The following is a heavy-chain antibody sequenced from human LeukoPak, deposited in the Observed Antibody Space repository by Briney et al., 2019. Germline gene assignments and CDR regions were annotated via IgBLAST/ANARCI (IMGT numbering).Heavy chain of an antibody. V-gene: IGHV1-69*05. J-gene: IGHJ6*03. CDR3: AGRPIRSNYHYMDV. CDR1: GGTVSSYA. CDR2: IIPIFGTA. Sequence: ASVKVSCKAPGGTVSSYAISWVRQAPGQGLEWMGGIIPIFGTANYAQKFQGRVTITTDESTSTAYLELSSMRSEDTAVYYCAGRPIRSNYHYMDVWGKGTTVTVSS. D-gene: IGHD2/OR15-2a*01.